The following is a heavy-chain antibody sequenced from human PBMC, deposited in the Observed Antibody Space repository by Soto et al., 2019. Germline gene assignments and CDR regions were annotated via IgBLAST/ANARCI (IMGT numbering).Heavy chain of an antibody. Sequence: QVQLQESGPGLVKPSETLSLSCTVSGVSITSYYWDWIRQPPGKGLEWIGQTYYTGNTNYNPSLKSRVTMSVDTSKNQFSLTLSSVTAADTAVYYCARRTIIPAGQFYLDVWGKGTTVTVSS. CDR1: GVSITSYY. D-gene: IGHD2-8*01. CDR3: ARRTIIPAGQFYLDV. V-gene: IGHV4-59*08. J-gene: IGHJ6*03. CDR2: TYYTGNT.